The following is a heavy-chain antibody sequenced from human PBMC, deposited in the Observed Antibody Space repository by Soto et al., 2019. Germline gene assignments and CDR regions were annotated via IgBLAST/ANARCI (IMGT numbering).Heavy chain of an antibody. J-gene: IGHJ4*02. CDR3: ARVLPSYCGGDCAYFDS. Sequence: QVQLQESGPGLVRPSETLSLTCTVSGGSVNSYYWSWIRQTPGKGPEWIGYIFYSGSTNSNPSLKSRASMSVDMSKNQFSLRLSSLTAADTTVYYCARVLPSYCGGDCAYFDSWGQGILVTVSS. CDR1: GGSVNSYY. D-gene: IGHD2-21*02. V-gene: IGHV4-59*02. CDR2: IFYSGST.